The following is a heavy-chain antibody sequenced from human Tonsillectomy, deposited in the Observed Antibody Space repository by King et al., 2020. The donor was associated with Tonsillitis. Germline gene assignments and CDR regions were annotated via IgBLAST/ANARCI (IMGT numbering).Heavy chain of an antibody. CDR3: AKEKYCGDGVCFNFDS. Sequence: QLVQSGGGVVQPGGSLRLSCAASGFSFRSYGMHWVRQAPGKGLEWVAFIRYDGRNKQYAESVKGRLTISRDNSKNTLYLQMDSLRAEDTAVYFCAKEKYCGDGVCFNFDSWGQGSLVTVSS. CDR1: GFSFRSYG. V-gene: IGHV3-30*02. J-gene: IGHJ4*02. CDR2: IRYDGRNK. D-gene: IGHD2-8*01.